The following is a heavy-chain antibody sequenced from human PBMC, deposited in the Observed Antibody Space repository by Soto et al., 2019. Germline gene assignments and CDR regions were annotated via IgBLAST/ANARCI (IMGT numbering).Heavy chain of an antibody. CDR1: GFTFSDST. J-gene: IGHJ4*02. CDR2: IRGKVQNYAT. D-gene: IGHD1-26*01. Sequence: EVQMVESGGGLVQPGGSLKLSCAAPGFTFSDSTTHWVRQASGKGLEWVGRIRGKVQNYATAYAASVKGRFTISRDDSKNTAYLQMNSLKTEDTAVYYCSRQDGWASFDSWGQGTLVTVSS. CDR3: SRQDGWASFDS. V-gene: IGHV3-73*02.